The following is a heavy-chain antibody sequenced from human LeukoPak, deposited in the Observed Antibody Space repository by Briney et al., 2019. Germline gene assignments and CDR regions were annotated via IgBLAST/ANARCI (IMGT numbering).Heavy chain of an antibody. V-gene: IGHV3-30*18. CDR1: GFTFSSYG. CDR2: ISYDGSNK. D-gene: IGHD3-16*02. J-gene: IGHJ3*02. Sequence: GRSLRLSCAASGFTFSSYGMHWVRQAPGKGLEWVAVISYDGSNKYYADSVKGRFTISRDNSKNTLYLQMNSLRAEDTAVYYCAKAEGSYRLNDAFDIWGQGTMVTVSS. CDR3: AKAEGSYRLNDAFDI.